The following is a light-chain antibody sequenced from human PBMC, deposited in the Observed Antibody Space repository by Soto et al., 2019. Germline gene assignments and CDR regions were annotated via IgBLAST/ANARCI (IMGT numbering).Light chain of an antibody. V-gene: IGKV1-12*01. CDR3: QQANSFPLT. Sequence: DIHMTQSPSSVSASVGDRVTITCRASQDIDSRLAWYQQKPGNAPNLLLYAASNLQSGVPSRFSGSGSGTDFTLTISSLQPEDFATYYCQQANSFPLTFGGGTK. J-gene: IGKJ4*01. CDR1: QDIDSR. CDR2: AAS.